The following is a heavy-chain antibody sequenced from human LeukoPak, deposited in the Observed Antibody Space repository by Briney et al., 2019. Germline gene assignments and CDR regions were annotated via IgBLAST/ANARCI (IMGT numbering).Heavy chain of an antibody. CDR1: GGSISSGSYY. V-gene: IGHV4-61*02. J-gene: IGHJ5*02. D-gene: IGHD5-18*01. CDR2: IYTSGGT. CDR3: ASGYSLFDP. Sequence: SETLSLTCTVSGGSISSGSYYWSWIRQPAGKGLEWIGRIYTSGGTNYNPSLKSRVTISVDTSKNQFSLKLSSVTAADTAVYYCASGYSLFDPWGQGTLVTVSS.